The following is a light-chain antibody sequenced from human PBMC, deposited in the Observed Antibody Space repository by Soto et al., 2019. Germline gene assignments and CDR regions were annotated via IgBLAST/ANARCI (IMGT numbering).Light chain of an antibody. CDR3: QQYRDSPWT. J-gene: IGKJ1*01. Sequence: DIQLTQSPSTLSASVGDRVTLTCRASHSISTWLAWYQQKPGKAPKLLIYTASNLESGVPSRFSGSGSGTEFTLTINSLQPDDFSSYFCQQYRDSPWTFGQGTKVEI. CDR1: HSISTW. CDR2: TAS. V-gene: IGKV1-5*03.